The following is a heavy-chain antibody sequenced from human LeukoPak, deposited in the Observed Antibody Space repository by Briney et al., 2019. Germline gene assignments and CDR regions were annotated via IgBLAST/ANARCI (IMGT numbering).Heavy chain of an antibody. V-gene: IGHV3-33*06. D-gene: IGHD5-12*01. CDR3: AKRGHVSGVGYFAFDC. CDR1: GFTFSTYG. Sequence: GRSLRLSCAASGFTFSTYGMHWVRQAPGKGLEWVADIWSDGNNKYYADSVKGRFTISRDTSKNTLYLQMNSLRAEDTAVYYCAKRGHVSGVGYFAFDCWGQGTLVAVSS. CDR2: IWSDGNNK. J-gene: IGHJ4*02.